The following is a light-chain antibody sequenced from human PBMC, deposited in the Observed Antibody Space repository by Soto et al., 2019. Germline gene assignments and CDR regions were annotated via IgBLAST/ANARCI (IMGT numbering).Light chain of an antibody. Sequence: EIMMTQSPATLSVSPCETASLSSRASQSAGNFLAWYQQKPGQAPRLLIYYISTRATGIPARFSGSGSGTEFTLTINSLQSEDSAVYYCQQHNQWPITFGQATRLE. V-gene: IGKV3D-15*01. J-gene: IGKJ5*01. CDR3: QQHNQWPIT. CDR2: YIS. CDR1: QSAGNF.